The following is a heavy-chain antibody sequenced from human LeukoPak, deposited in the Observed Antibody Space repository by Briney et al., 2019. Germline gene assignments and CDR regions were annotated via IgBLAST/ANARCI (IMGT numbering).Heavy chain of an antibody. CDR3: ARGPVPDGVRAVWWLRAPYFDY. Sequence: SETLSLTCSVSRGSISSPNYYWGWIRQSPGKGLEWIGEINHSGSTNYNPSLKSRVTISVDTSKNQFSLKVSSVTAADTAVYYCARGPVPDGVRAVWWLRAPYFDYWGQGTLVTVSS. CDR1: RGSISSPNYY. D-gene: IGHD5-12*01. CDR2: INHSGST. J-gene: IGHJ4*02. V-gene: IGHV4-39*07.